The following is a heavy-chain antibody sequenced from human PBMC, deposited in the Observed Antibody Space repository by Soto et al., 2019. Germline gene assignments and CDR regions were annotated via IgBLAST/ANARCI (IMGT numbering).Heavy chain of an antibody. D-gene: IGHD4-4*01. V-gene: IGHV4-31*03. J-gene: IGHJ5*02. CDR3: ARGDSDYRPFDP. Sequence: SETLSLTCTVSGGSISSGGYYWSWIRQHPGKGLEWIGYIYYSGSTYYNPSLKSRVTISVDTSKNQFSLKLSSVTAADTAVYYCARGDSDYRPFDPWGQGTLVTVSS. CDR2: IYYSGST. CDR1: GGSISSGGYY.